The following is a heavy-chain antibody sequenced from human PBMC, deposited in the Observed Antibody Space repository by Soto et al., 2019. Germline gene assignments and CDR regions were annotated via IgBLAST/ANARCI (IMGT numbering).Heavy chain of an antibody. D-gene: IGHD2-8*02. Sequence: EVQMVETGGGLSQPGGSLRLSCAVSGFIVSSKYMTWVRQAPGKGLEWVSGIYTRGSTHYADSAKGRFTISRDSSKNTMYLQMNSLRAKNASVYYCTIYTGYGMDVWCQATTVTIS. CDR2: IYTRGST. CDR3: TIYTGYGMDV. J-gene: IGHJ6*02. CDR1: GFIVSSKY. V-gene: IGHV3-53*02.